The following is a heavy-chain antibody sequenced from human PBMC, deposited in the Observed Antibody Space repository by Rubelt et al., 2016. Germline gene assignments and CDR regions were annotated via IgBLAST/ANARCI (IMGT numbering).Heavy chain of an antibody. Sequence: EVQLVESGGGLVKPGGSLKLSCAGSGFTFSGSALHWVRQASGKGLEWVGRIRSKANSYATAYTASAKGRFTISRNDSKNTAYLQMNSLKTEDTAVYYCTRHDHDFWSGYYGDWGQGTLVTVSS. CDR2: IRSKANSYAT. V-gene: IGHV3-73*01. J-gene: IGHJ4*02. CDR3: TRHDHDFWSGYYGD. D-gene: IGHD3-3*01. CDR1: GFTFSGSA.